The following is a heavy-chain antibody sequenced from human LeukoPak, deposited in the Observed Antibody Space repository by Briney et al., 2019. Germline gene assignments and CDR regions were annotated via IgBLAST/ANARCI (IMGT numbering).Heavy chain of an antibody. CDR1: GGSISSYY. CDR3: HSSGYYRANYYFDY. V-gene: IGHV4-59*01. J-gene: IGHJ4*02. Sequence: SETLSLTCTVSGGSISSYYWSWIRQPPGKGLEWIGYIYYSGSTNYNPSLKSRVTISVDTSKNQFSLKLSSVTAADTAAYYCHSSGYYRANYYFDYWGEGTLVTVSS. D-gene: IGHD3-22*01. CDR2: IYYSGST.